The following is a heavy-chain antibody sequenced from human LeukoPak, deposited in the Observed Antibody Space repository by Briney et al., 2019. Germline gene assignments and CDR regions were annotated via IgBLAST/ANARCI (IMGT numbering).Heavy chain of an antibody. D-gene: IGHD5-24*01. CDR3: ATDGWNF. CDR1: GFSFSTYT. CDR2: ISTSSSYI. V-gene: IGHV3-21*01. J-gene: IGHJ4*02. Sequence: GGSLRLSCVASGFSFSTYTMDWVRLAPGKGLEWISSISTSSSYIYYADSVKGRFTISRDNAKNFLYLQMNSLRAEDTAIYYCATDGWNFWGQGTLVTVSS.